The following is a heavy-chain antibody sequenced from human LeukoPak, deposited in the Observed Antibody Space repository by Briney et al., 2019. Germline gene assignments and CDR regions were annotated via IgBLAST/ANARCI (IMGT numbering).Heavy chain of an antibody. J-gene: IGHJ4*02. V-gene: IGHV3-9*03. CDR1: GFTFDDYA. D-gene: IGHD3-22*01. Sequence: PGRSLRLSCAASGFTFDDYAMHWVRQAPGKGLEWVSSISWNSGSIGYADSVKGRFTISRDNAKNSLYLQMNSLRAEDMALYYCAKDIRNHYDSSGFDYWGQGTLVTVSS. CDR3: AKDIRNHYDSSGFDY. CDR2: ISWNSGSI.